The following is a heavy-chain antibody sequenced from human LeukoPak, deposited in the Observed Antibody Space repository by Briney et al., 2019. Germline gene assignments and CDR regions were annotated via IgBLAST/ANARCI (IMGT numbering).Heavy chain of an antibody. CDR1: RFTFSDYY. V-gene: IGHV3-11*04. Sequence: PGGSLRLSCAASRFTFSDYYMSWIRQAPGKGLEWVSYISSSGSTQYYADSVKGRFTISRDNAKNSLYLQMNSLRAEDTAVYYCAREGEHCSGTSCYKLHYYYYYMDVWGKGTTVTVSS. CDR2: ISSSGSTQ. J-gene: IGHJ6*03. D-gene: IGHD2-2*02. CDR3: AREGEHCSGTSCYKLHYYYYYMDV.